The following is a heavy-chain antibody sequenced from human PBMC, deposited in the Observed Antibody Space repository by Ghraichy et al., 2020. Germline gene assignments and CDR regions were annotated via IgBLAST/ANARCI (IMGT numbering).Heavy chain of an antibody. D-gene: IGHD3-22*01. CDR2: IYYSGST. Sequence: SETLSLTCTVSGGSISSSSYYWGWIRQPPGKGLEWIGSIYYSGSTYYNPSLKSRVTISVDTSKNQFSLKLSSVTAADTAVYYCVNYDSSGYYPFDYWGQGTLVTVSS. J-gene: IGHJ4*02. CDR3: VNYDSSGYYPFDY. CDR1: GGSISSSSYY. V-gene: IGHV4-39*01.